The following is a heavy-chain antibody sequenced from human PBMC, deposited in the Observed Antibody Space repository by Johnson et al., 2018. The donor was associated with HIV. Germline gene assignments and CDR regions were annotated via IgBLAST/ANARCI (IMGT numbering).Heavy chain of an antibody. CDR2: ISYDGSNK. Sequence: QVQLVESGGGLVKPGGSLRLSCAASGFTFSNAWMNWVRQAPGKGLEWVVIISYDGSNKYYADSVKGRFTTSRDNSKNKLYLQSNSLGAEDTAVYYCARGREGGNYQGGAFDIWGQGTMVTVSS. D-gene: IGHD1-26*01. CDR1: GFTFSNAW. CDR3: ARGREGGNYQGGAFDI. J-gene: IGHJ3*02. V-gene: IGHV3-30*03.